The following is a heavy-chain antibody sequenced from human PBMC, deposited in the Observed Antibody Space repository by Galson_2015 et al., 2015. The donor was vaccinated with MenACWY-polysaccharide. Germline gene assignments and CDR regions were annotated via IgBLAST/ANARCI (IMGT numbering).Heavy chain of an antibody. CDR3: AKDITGSTGGYFYYGLDV. CDR2: ISGSGGTT. CDR1: GFTFSSYS. D-gene: IGHD1-7*01. V-gene: IGHV3-23*01. J-gene: IGHJ6*02. Sequence: SLRLSCAASGFTFSSYSMGWVRQAPGKGLGWVSVISGSGGTTYYADSVKGRFTISRDNSKNTLYLQMYSLRAEDTAVCYCAKDITGSTGGYFYYGLDVWGQGTAVTVSS.